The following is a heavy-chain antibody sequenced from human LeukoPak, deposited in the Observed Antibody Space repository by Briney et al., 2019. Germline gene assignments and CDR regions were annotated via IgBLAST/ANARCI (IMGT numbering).Heavy chain of an antibody. CDR2: IKSKADGGTI. CDR1: GFTFSSYS. J-gene: IGHJ4*02. Sequence: GGSLRLSCVASGFTFSSYSMNWVRQAPGKGLEWVGRIKSKADGGTIDYAAPVKGRFTIPRDDSKNTLYLHMNSLKTEDTAVYYCTKDPPLTGGVYSAYWGQGTLVTVSS. V-gene: IGHV3-15*07. D-gene: IGHD7-27*01. CDR3: TKDPPLTGGVYSAY.